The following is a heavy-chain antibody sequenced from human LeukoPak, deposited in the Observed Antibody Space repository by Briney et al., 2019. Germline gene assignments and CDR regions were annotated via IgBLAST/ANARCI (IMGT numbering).Heavy chain of an antibody. CDR1: GGSISSYY. J-gene: IGHJ4*02. CDR3: ARGPGIAVAGPRGYFDY. V-gene: IGHV4-4*07. D-gene: IGHD6-19*01. CDR2: IYTSGST. Sequence: SETLSLTCSVSGGSISSYYWSWIRQPAGKGLEWIGRIYTSGSTNYNPSLKSRVTMSVDTSKNQFSLKLSSVTAADTAVYYCARGPGIAVAGPRGYFDYWGQGTLVTVSS.